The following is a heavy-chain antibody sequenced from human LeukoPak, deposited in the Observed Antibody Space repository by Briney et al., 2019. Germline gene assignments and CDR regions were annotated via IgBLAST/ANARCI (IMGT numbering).Heavy chain of an antibody. V-gene: IGHV3-15*01. J-gene: IGHJ3*02. CDR1: GFTSSNAW. Sequence: PGGSLRLSCAVSGFTSSNAWMSWVRQTPGKGLEWVGRIKSKTDGGTRDYAAPVKGRFTISRDDSKNTLYLQMNSLQTEDTAVYYCTTFDYAAFLIWGQGTMVTVSS. D-gene: IGHD4/OR15-4a*01. CDR2: IKSKTDGGTR. CDR3: TTFDYAAFLI.